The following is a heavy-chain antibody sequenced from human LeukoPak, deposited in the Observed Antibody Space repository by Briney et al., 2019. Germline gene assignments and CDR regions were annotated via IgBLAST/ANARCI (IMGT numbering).Heavy chain of an antibody. CDR1: GGSINNYY. CDR2: IYYSGST. D-gene: IGHD3-3*01. Sequence: PSETLSLTCTVSGGSINNYYWSWIRQPPGKGLEWIGYIYYSGSTNYNPSLKSRVTISVDTSKNQFSLKLSSVTAADTAVYYCARRVPNYDFWSGYPDNWFDPWGQGTLVTVSS. CDR3: ARRVPNYDFWSGYPDNWFDP. J-gene: IGHJ5*02. V-gene: IGHV4-59*08.